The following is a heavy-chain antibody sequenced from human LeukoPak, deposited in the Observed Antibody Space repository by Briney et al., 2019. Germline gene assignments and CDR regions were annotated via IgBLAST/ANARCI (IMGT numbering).Heavy chain of an antibody. V-gene: IGHV4-34*01. J-gene: IGHJ4*01. Sequence: SETLSLACTVSGGSISSYYWSWIRQPPGKGLEWIGEINHSGSTNYNPSLKSRVTISVDTSKNLFSLKLGSVTAADTAVYYCASSRIAAPRLDYWGQGTLVTVSS. CDR3: ASSRIAAPRLDY. CDR1: GGSISSYY. D-gene: IGHD6-6*01. CDR2: INHSGST.